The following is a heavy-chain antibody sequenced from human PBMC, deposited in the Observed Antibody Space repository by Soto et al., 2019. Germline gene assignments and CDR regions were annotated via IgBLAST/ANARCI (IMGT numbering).Heavy chain of an antibody. CDR1: GFTFSSYC. Sequence: GGSLRLSGAASGFTFSSYCMHWVRQAPGKGLEWVAIIWYDGSNKYYADSVKGRFTISRDNSKYTLYLQMNSLRAEDTAVYYCARAYYYDSSGYPPDYWGQGTLVTVSS. V-gene: IGHV3-33*01. J-gene: IGHJ4*02. CDR3: ARAYYYDSSGYPPDY. D-gene: IGHD3-22*01. CDR2: IWYDGSNK.